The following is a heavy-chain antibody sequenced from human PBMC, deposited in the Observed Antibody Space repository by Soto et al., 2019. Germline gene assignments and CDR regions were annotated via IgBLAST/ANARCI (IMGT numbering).Heavy chain of an antibody. CDR1: GFTFSSYG. CDR3: AKDRQWLGRDGYNVDY. D-gene: IGHD6-19*01. J-gene: IGHJ4*02. CDR2: ISYDGSNK. Sequence: GGSLRLSCAASGFTFSSYGMHWVHQAPGKGLEWVAVISYDGSNKYYADSVKGRFTISRDNSKNTLYLQMNSLRAEDTAVYYCAKDRQWLGRDGYNVDYWGQGTLVTVSS. V-gene: IGHV3-30*18.